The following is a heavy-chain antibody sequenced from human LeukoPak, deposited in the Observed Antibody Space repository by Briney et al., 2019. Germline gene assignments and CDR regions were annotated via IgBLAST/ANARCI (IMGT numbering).Heavy chain of an antibody. CDR3: ATNHCDILTGYYNVHHFDY. V-gene: IGHV1-24*01. CDR2: FDPEDGET. J-gene: IGHJ4*02. CDR1: GYTLTELS. Sequence: ASVKVSCKVSGYTLTELSMHWVRQAPGKGLEWMGGFDPEDGETIYAQKFQGRVTMTEDTSTDTAYMELSSLRSEDTAVYYCATNHCDILTGYYNVHHFDYWGQGTLVTVSS. D-gene: IGHD3-9*01.